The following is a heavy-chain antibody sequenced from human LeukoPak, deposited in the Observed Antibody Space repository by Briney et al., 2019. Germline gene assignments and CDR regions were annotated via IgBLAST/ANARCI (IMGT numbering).Heavy chain of an antibody. CDR1: GFTFSNYW. J-gene: IGHJ4*02. D-gene: IGHD5-12*01. CDR3: VRDGGVSGYDLLDY. V-gene: IGHV3-7*01. CDR2: INQDGSEE. Sequence: GGSLRLSCAASGFTFSNYWMTWVRQAPGKGLEWVAHINQDGSEEHYMDSAKARFTISRDNAENSLSLQMNSLRAEDTAVYYCVRDGGVSGYDLLDYWGQGTLVTVSS.